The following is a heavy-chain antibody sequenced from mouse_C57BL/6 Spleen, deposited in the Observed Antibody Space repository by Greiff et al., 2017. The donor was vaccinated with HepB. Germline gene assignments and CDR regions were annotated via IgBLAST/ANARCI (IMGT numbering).Heavy chain of an antibody. Sequence: QVQLKQPGAELVKPGASVKVSCKASGYTFTSYWMHWVKQRPGQGLEWIGRIHPSDSDTNYNQKFKGKATLTVDKSSSTAYMQLSSLTSEDSAVYYCAILGYGYDGAYYAMDYWGQGTSVTVSS. V-gene: IGHV1-74*01. D-gene: IGHD2-2*01. J-gene: IGHJ4*01. CDR1: GYTFTSYW. CDR2: IHPSDSDT. CDR3: AILGYGYDGAYYAMDY.